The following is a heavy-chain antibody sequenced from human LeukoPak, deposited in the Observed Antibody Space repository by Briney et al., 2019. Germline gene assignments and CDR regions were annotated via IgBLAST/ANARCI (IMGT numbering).Heavy chain of an antibody. Sequence: GGSLCLSCAAPGFTFSSYGMGWVRQAPGKGLEWVSGISGSGSSTYYADSVKGRFTISRDNSKNTLYLQMNSLRAEDTAVYYCAKDINRGRGWYYFDYWGQGTRVTASS. CDR1: GFTFSSYG. J-gene: IGHJ4*02. CDR2: ISGSGSST. CDR3: AKDINRGRGWYYFDY. D-gene: IGHD6-19*01. V-gene: IGHV3-23*01.